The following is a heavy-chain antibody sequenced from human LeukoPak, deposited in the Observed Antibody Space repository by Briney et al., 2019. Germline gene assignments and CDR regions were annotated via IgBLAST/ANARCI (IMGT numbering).Heavy chain of an antibody. V-gene: IGHV3-13*01. CDR2: IGTAGDT. J-gene: IGHJ4*02. CDR3: ARVAKERVGGVYYFDY. CDR1: GFTFSDYD. Sequence: PGGSLRLSCAASGFTFSDYDMRWVRQATGKGLEWVSAIGTAGDTYYTGSVKGRFTIPRENAKNSLYLQMNSLRAGDTAVYYCARVAKERVGGVYYFDYWGQGTLVTVSS. D-gene: IGHD1-1*01.